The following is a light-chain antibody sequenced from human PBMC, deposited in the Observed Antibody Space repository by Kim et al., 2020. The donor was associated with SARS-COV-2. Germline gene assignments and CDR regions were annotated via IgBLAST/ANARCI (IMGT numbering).Light chain of an antibody. Sequence: DVVMTQSPLSLPVTLGQPASISCRSSQSLVFSNGYTYLHWFQQRPGQSPRRLIYKVSDRDSGVPDRFSGSGSGTDFTLKISRVEADDVGLYYCFQGTHWPYTFGQGTKLEI. CDR3: FQGTHWPYT. CDR1: QSLVFSNGYTY. V-gene: IGKV2-30*01. J-gene: IGKJ2*01. CDR2: KVS.